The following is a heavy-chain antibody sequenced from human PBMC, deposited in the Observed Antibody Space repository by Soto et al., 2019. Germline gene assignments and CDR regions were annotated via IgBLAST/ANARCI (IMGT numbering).Heavy chain of an antibody. V-gene: IGHV3-23*01. CDR1: GFTFSSYA. CDR3: AKALHRHVVVAARRNPAFDI. D-gene: IGHD2-15*01. J-gene: IGHJ3*02. CDR2: ISGSGGST. Sequence: EVQLLESGGGLVQPGGSLRLSCAASGFTFSSYAMSWVRQAPGKGLEWVSAISGSGGSTYYADSVKGRFTISRDNSKNTLYLQMNSLRAEDTAVYYCAKALHRHVVVAARRNPAFDIWGQGTMVTVSS.